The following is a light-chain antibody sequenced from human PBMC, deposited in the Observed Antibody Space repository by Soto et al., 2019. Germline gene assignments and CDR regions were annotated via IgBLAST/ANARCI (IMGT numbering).Light chain of an antibody. Sequence: DVVVTQTPLSLSVTPGQAASMSFKSSQSLLYSDGKTYLYWYLQRPGQPPQLLIFSGSKRASGVPDRFSGSGSGTEFTLKITIVDADDVRVYYCMKGLQTPQTFGQGTKVDI. J-gene: IGKJ1*01. V-gene: IGKV2-28*01. CDR1: QSLLYSDGKTY. CDR3: MKGLQTPQT. CDR2: SGS.